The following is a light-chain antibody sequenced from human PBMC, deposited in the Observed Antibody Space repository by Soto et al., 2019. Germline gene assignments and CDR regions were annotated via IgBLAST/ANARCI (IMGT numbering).Light chain of an antibody. Sequence: EIVLTQSPGTLSLSPGESATLSCKASESIYINSFASYYQKPGQPPRLLIYGASTRATGIPDRFSGSGSGTDFVLSIDRLEVEDSGIYYCQQCGASPFTFGPGTRVDIK. J-gene: IGKJ3*01. CDR2: GAS. CDR1: ESIYINS. V-gene: IGKV3-20*01. CDR3: QQCGASPFT.